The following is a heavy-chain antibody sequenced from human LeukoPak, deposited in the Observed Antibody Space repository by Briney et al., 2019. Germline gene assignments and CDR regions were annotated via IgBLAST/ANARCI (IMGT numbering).Heavy chain of an antibody. CDR1: GGSFSGYY. J-gene: IGHJ4*02. Sequence: SETLSLTCAVSGGSFSGYYWSWIRQPPGKGLEWIGEINHSGSTNYNPSLKSRVTISVDTSKNQFSLKLSSVTAADTAVYYCARRTTYIRGVDYWGQGTLVTVSS. V-gene: IGHV4-34*01. CDR3: ARRTTYIRGVDY. CDR2: INHSGST. D-gene: IGHD1-14*01.